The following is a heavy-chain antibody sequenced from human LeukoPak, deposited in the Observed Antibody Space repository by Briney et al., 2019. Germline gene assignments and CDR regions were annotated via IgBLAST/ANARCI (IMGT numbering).Heavy chain of an antibody. CDR2: ISWNSGSI. Sequence: GRSLRLSCAASGFTFDDYAMHWVRQAPGKGLEWVSGISWNSGSIGYADSVKGRFTISRDNAKNSLYLQMNSLRAEDTALYYCAKDEGYSSSWLSYWGQGTLVTVSS. V-gene: IGHV3-9*01. D-gene: IGHD6-13*01. CDR1: GFTFDDYA. J-gene: IGHJ4*02. CDR3: AKDEGYSSSWLSY.